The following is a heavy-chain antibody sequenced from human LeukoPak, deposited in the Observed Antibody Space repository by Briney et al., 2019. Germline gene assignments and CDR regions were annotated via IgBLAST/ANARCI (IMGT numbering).Heavy chain of an antibody. J-gene: IGHJ6*04. CDR2: IIPIFGTA. V-gene: IGHV1-69*06. Sequence: SVKVSCKASGGTFSSYAISWVRQAPGQGLEWMGGIIPIFGTADYAQKFQGRVTITADKSTSTAYMELSSLRSEDTAVYYCARAKALYCYYYYGMDVWGKGTTVTVSS. CDR3: ARAKALYCYYYYGMDV. CDR1: GGTFSSYA.